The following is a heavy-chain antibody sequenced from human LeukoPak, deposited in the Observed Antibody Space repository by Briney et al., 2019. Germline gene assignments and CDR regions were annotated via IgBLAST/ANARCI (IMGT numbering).Heavy chain of an antibody. CDR3: ARDKPPPYYYDSSGIFDY. V-gene: IGHV3-33*01. J-gene: IGHJ4*02. CDR1: GFTFSSYG. D-gene: IGHD3-22*01. Sequence: PGGSLRLSCAASGFTFSSYGMHWVRQAPGKGLEWVAVIWYDGSNTYYADSVKGRFTISRDNSKNTLYLQMNSLRAEDTAVYYCARDKPPPYYYDSSGIFDYWGQGTLVSVSS. CDR2: IWYDGSNT.